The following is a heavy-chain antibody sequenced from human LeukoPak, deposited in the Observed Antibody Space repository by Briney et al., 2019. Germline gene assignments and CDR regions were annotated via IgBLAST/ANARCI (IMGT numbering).Heavy chain of an antibody. V-gene: IGHV3-30*01. CDR3: ARARYCSSTSCYPSYYYYYYMDV. CDR1: GFTFNSYA. CDR2: ISYDGSNK. Sequence: RGRSLRLSCAASGFTFNSYAMHWVRQAPGKGLEWVAVISYDGSNKYYADAVKVRFTISRDNSKNTLYLQMNSLRAEDTAVYYCARARYCSSTSCYPSYYYYYYMDVWGKGTTVTVSS. J-gene: IGHJ6*03. D-gene: IGHD2-2*01.